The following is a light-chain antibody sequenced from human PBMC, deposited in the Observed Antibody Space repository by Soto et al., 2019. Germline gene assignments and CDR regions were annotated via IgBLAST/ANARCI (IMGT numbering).Light chain of an antibody. CDR1: SSDVGGYNY. J-gene: IGLJ2*01. V-gene: IGLV2-14*01. Sequence: QSALTQPASVSGSPGQSITISCTGTSSDVGGYNYVSWYQQHPGKAPKLMIYEVSNRPSGVSNRFSGSRSGNTASLIISGLQAEDDADYYCSSYTSSSTLIFGGGTKLTVL. CDR3: SSYTSSSTLI. CDR2: EVS.